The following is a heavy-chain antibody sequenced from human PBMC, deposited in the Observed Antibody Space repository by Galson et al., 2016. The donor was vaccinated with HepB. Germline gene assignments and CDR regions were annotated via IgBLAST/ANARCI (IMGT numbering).Heavy chain of an antibody. CDR2: ISAYNGNT. CDR1: GYTFSTYG. D-gene: IGHD3-10*01. Sequence: SVKVSCKASGYTFSTYGISWVRQAPGQGLERMGWISAYNGNTNYAQKLQGRVTMTTDTSTSTAYMEPRSLNSDDTAVYYCARGVRLSMVRGVMNFYYYGMDVWGQGTTVTVSS. CDR3: ARGVRLSMVRGVMNFYYYGMDV. J-gene: IGHJ6*02. V-gene: IGHV1-18*01.